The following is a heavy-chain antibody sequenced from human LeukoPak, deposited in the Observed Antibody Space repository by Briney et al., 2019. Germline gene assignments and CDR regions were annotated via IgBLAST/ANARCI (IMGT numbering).Heavy chain of an antibody. CDR3: ARMAIGGNCDHSDY. CDR1: GFNFSSYA. D-gene: IGHD2-15*01. CDR2: VSVSGDTA. Sequence: PGGSLRHSCVASGFNFSSYAMIGVRQAPGKGLEWVSVVSVSGDTAYFAYSVKGRFTISRDNSKHTLYLQKNTLRADDTAIYYCARMAIGGNCDHSDYWGQGTLVTVSS. V-gene: IGHV3-23*01. J-gene: IGHJ4*02.